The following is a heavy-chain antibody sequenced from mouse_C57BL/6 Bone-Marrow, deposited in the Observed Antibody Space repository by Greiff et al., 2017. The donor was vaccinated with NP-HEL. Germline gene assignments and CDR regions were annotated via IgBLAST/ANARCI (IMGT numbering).Heavy chain of an antibody. J-gene: IGHJ1*03. CDR3: ARWGTDWYFDV. V-gene: IGHV1-81*01. CDR2: IYPRSGNT. CDR1: GYTFTSYG. D-gene: IGHD4-1*01. Sequence: VQLVESGAELARPGASVKLSCKASGYTFTSYGISWVKQRTGQGLEWIGEIYPRSGNTYYNEKFKGKATLTADKSSSTAYVELRSLTSEDSAVYFCARWGTDWYFDVWGTGTTVTVSS.